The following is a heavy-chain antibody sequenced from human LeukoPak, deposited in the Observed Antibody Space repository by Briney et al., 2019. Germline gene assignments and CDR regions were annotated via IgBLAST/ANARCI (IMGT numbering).Heavy chain of an antibody. J-gene: IGHJ4*02. D-gene: IGHD2-21*01. CDR1: GYTFTSYW. Sequence: ASVKVSCKGSGYTFTSYWIGWVRQMPGKGLEWMGIIYPGDSDTRYSPSFQGQVTISADKSISTAYLQWSSLKASDTAMYYCARPGLPYYFDYWGQGTLVTVSS. V-gene: IGHV5-51*01. CDR2: IYPGDSDT. CDR3: ARPGLPYYFDY.